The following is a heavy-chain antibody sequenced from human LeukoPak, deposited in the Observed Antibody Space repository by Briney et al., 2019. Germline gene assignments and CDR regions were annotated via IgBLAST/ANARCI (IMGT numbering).Heavy chain of an antibody. V-gene: IGHV4-59*12. D-gene: IGHD3-22*01. CDR3: ARENSSGYW. CDR2: IFSTGAT. J-gene: IGHJ4*02. CDR1: GGSINNYY. Sequence: SETLSLTCTVSGGSINNYYWSWIRQPPGKGLEWIGYIFSTGATSYNPSLRSRVTISVDRSKNQFSLKLSSVTAADTAVYYCARENSSGYWWGQGTLVTVSS.